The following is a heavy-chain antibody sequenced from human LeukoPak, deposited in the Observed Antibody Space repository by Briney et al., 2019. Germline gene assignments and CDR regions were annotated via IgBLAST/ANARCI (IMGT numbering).Heavy chain of an antibody. CDR2: INHSGST. D-gene: IGHD3-16*02. CDR3: ARVGGYDYVWGSYRRKPSFDY. CDR1: GGSFSGYY. V-gene: IGHV4-34*01. J-gene: IGHJ4*02. Sequence: SETLSLTCAVYGGSFSGYYWSWIRQPPGKGLEWIGEINHSGSTNYNPSLKSRVTISVDTSKNRFSLKLSSVTAADTAVYYCARVGGYDYVWGSYRRKPSFDYWGQGTLVTVSS.